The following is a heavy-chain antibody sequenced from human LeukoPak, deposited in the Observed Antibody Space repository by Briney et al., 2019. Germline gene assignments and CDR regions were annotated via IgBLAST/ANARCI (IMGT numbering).Heavy chain of an antibody. D-gene: IGHD2-15*01. CDR1: EFTFSSYS. V-gene: IGHV3-48*04. CDR3: ARDRGGSYSAIDY. J-gene: IGHJ4*02. Sequence: GGSLRLSFEASEFTFSSYSLTWARRAPGKGLKWVSFISSSSITIYYADSVKGRFTISRDNAEKSLYLQMNSLRAEDTAVYYCARDRGGSYSAIDYWGQGTLVTVSS. CDR2: ISSSSITI.